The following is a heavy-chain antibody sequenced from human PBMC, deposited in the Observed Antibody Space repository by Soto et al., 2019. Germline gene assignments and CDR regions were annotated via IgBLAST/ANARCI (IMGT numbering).Heavy chain of an antibody. CDR2: INPSSGRT. D-gene: IGHD2-15*01. J-gene: IGHJ6*02. CDR1: GYTFTSYS. V-gene: IGHV1-46*01. Sequence: ASVKVSCKASGYTFTSYSMHWVRQAPGQGLEWMGIINPSSGRTSYAQNFQGRVTMTSDTSTSIVYMEMSSLKSEDTAVYYCAIYHNFGFILYSMDFWGQGTTVTVSS. CDR3: AIYHNFGFILYSMDF.